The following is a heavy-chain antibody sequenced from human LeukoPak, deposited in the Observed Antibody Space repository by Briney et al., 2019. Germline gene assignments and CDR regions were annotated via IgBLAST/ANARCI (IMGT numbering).Heavy chain of an antibody. CDR3: ARTIPLYGSGSPDFGY. CDR2: ISSSSSYI. D-gene: IGHD3-10*01. J-gene: IGHJ4*02. Sequence: PSETLSLTCTVSGGSISSSSYYWGWIRQPPGKGLEWVSSISSSSSYIYYADSVKGRFTISRDNAKNSLYLQMNSLRAEDTAVYYCARTIPLYGSGSPDFGYWGQGTLVTVSS. V-gene: IGHV3-21*01. CDR1: GGSISSSS.